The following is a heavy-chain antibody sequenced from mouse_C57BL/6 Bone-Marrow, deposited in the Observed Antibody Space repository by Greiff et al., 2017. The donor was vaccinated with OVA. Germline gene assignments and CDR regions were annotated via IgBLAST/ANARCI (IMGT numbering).Heavy chain of an antibody. J-gene: IGHJ3*01. CDR1: GFSLTSYG. Sequence: QVQLKESGPGLVQPSQSLSITCTVSGFSLTSYGVHWVRQSPGKGLEWLGLIWSGGSTDYNAAFISRLSISKDNSKSQVFFKMNRLQADDTAIYYCARNLGYYGSSYDWFAYWGQGTLVTVSA. D-gene: IGHD1-1*01. V-gene: IGHV2-2*01. CDR3: ARNLGYYGSSYDWFAY. CDR2: IWSGGST.